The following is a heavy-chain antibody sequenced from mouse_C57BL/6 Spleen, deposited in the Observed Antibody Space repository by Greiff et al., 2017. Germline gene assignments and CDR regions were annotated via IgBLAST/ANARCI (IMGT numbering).Heavy chain of an antibody. J-gene: IGHJ1*03. Sequence: EVKLVESGGDLVKPGGSLTLSCAASGFTFSSYGMSWVRQTPDKRLEWVATISSGGSYNYYPDSVTGRFTISRDNAKNTLYLQMSRLKSEDTAMYYCARRPYGNYDWYFDVWGTAPTVTVAS. D-gene: IGHD2-10*02. V-gene: IGHV5-6*02. CDR1: GFTFSSYG. CDR2: ISSGGSYN. CDR3: ARRPYGNYDWYFDV.